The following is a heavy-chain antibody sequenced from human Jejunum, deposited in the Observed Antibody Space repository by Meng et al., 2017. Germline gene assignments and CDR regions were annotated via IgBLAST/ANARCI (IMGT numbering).Heavy chain of an antibody. CDR1: GCSITTNNW. Sequence: QMQLQESGPGLVKPSGTLSLTCVISGCSITTNNWWSWVRQSPGKGLEWIGEIYHSGRTNYNPSLKSRVTISVDESKNHFSLNLNSVTAADTAIYYCAREGDRFLDWLPYFFEYWGQGILVTVSS. CDR2: IYHSGRT. J-gene: IGHJ4*02. CDR3: AREGDRFLDWLPYFFEY. D-gene: IGHD3-3*01. V-gene: IGHV4-4*02.